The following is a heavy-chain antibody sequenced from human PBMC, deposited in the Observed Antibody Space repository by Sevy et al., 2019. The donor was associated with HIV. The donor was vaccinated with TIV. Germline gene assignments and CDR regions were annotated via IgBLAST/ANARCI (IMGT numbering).Heavy chain of an antibody. CDR3: ARTVVVTPKGFDY. Sequence: ASVKVSCKASGYIFTVYGISWVRQAPGQGLEWVGWISAYNGDTNYAQKLQGRVTMTTDTSTSTAYMELRSLRSDDTAVYYCARTVVVTPKGFDYWGQGTLVTVSS. D-gene: IGHD2-21*02. CDR1: GYIFTVYG. V-gene: IGHV1-18*01. J-gene: IGHJ4*02. CDR2: ISAYNGDT.